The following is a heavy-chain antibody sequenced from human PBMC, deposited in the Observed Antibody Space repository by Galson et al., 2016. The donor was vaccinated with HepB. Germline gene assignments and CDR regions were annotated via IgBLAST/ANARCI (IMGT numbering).Heavy chain of an antibody. CDR1: GFSISIYS. Sequence: SLRLSCAASGFSISIYSMNWVRQAPGKGLEWVSAIRGSGTGTSYTDSVKGRFTISRDNSKNTLYLQMNSLRAEDADVYYCAKISLVGYNNGWGGFFDIWGRGTMVTVSS. V-gene: IGHV3-23*01. D-gene: IGHD6-19*01. J-gene: IGHJ3*02. CDR3: AKISLVGYNNGWGGFFDI. CDR2: IRGSGTGT.